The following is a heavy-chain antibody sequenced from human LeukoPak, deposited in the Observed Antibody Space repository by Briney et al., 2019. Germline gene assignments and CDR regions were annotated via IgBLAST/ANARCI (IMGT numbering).Heavy chain of an antibody. J-gene: IGHJ3*02. Sequence: GGSLRLSCAASGVTVSNYSMNWVRQAPGKGLEWVSYISSSTTTMYYADSVKGRFTISRDTAKNSLYLQMNSLRAEDTAVYYCARDRSSGYDDAFDIWGQGTMVTVSS. V-gene: IGHV3-48*04. D-gene: IGHD5-12*01. CDR1: GVTVSNYS. CDR2: ISSSTTTM. CDR3: ARDRSSGYDDAFDI.